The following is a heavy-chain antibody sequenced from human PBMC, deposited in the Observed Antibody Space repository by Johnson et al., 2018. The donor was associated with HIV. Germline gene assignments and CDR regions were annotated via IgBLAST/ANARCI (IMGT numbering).Heavy chain of an antibody. CDR1: GLTFDDYA. CDR3: AKTYYYDSSGYYLGGDAFDI. V-gene: IGHV3-9*01. Sequence: VQLVESGGVVGQPGGSLRLSCAASGLTFDDYAMHWVRQAPGKGLEWVSGISWNSGSIGYADSVKGRFTISRDNAKNSLYLQMNSLRAEDTALYYCAKTYYYDSSGYYLGGDAFDIWGQGTMVTVSS. CDR2: ISWNSGSI. D-gene: IGHD3-22*01. J-gene: IGHJ3*02.